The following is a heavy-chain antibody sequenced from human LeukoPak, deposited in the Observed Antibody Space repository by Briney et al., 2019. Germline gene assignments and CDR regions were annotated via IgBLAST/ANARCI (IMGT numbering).Heavy chain of an antibody. J-gene: IGHJ5*02. Sequence: ASVKVSCKASGGTLSSYAISWVRQAPGQGLEWMGRIIPILGIANYAQKFQGRVTITADKSTSTAYMELSSLRSEDTAVYYCAREGTSFNWFDPWGQGTLVTVSS. D-gene: IGHD1-14*01. CDR3: AREGTSFNWFDP. V-gene: IGHV1-69*04. CDR1: GGTLSSYA. CDR2: IIPILGIA.